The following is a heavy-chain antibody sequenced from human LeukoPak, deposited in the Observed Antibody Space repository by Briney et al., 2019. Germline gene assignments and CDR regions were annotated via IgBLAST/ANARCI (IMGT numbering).Heavy chain of an antibody. CDR1: GDSISSGDYY. J-gene: IGHJ6*03. V-gene: IGHV4-61*02. D-gene: IGHD1-26*01. CDR3: ARMIGWGARRYFYYYMDV. CDR2: ISSSGST. Sequence: SETLSLTCTVSGDSISSGDYYWSWIRQPAGKGLEWIGRISSSGSTNYNPSLKSRVTISVDTSKNQFSLKLSSVTAADTAVYYCARMIGWGARRYFYYYMDVWGKGTTVTISS.